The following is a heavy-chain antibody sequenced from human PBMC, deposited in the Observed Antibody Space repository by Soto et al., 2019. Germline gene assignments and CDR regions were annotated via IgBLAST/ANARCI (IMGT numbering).Heavy chain of an antibody. CDR1: GFNFSSHA. CDR3: AKKGSGGNWFDT. J-gene: IGHJ5*02. CDR2: SGSSGAT. V-gene: IGHV3-23*01. Sequence: PGGSLRLSCAASGFNFSSHAMSWVSQSHGKGPEWVAASGSSGATYFADSVKGRFTISRDNSKNTLFLEVNSLSPEDTGVYFCAKKGSGGNWFDTWGQGTLVTVS.